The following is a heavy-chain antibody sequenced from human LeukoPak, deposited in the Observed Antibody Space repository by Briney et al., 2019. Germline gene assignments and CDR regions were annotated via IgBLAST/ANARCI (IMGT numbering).Heavy chain of an antibody. CDR1: GGTFSSYA. CDR2: IIPISGTA. Sequence: GASVKVSCKASGGTFSSYAISWVRQAPGQGLEWMGGIIPISGTANYAQKFQGRVTITADKSTSTAYMELSSLRAEDTAVYYCARDLYPSRIAAVGSPDYWGQGTLVTVSS. D-gene: IGHD6-13*01. CDR3: ARDLYPSRIAAVGSPDY. J-gene: IGHJ4*02. V-gene: IGHV1-69*06.